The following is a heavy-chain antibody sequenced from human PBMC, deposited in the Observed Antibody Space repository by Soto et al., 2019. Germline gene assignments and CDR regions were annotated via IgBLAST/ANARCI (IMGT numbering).Heavy chain of an antibody. V-gene: IGHV3-23*01. Sequence: PGWSLRLSCASSVFTFITYAMTWVRQAPGKGLEWVSIISSSGDATYYVDSVKGRFTISRDNSRNTLNLQMNSLRAEDTAVYYCAKNGDFWSWGMDVWGQGTTVTVSS. CDR3: AKNGDFWSWGMDV. D-gene: IGHD3-3*01. J-gene: IGHJ6*02. CDR1: VFTFITYA. CDR2: ISSSGDAT.